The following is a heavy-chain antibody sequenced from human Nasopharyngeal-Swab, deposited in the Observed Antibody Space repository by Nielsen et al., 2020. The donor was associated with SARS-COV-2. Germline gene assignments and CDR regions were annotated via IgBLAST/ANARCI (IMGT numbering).Heavy chain of an antibody. Sequence: GSLRLSCTVSGGSISSYYWSWIRQPPGKGLEWIGYIYYSGGTNYNPSLKSRVTISVDTSKNQFSLKLSSVTAADTAVYYCARISPSYYDILTGYYGYYYMDVWGKGTTVTVSS. D-gene: IGHD3-9*01. J-gene: IGHJ6*03. V-gene: IGHV4-59*01. CDR1: GGSISSYY. CDR2: IYYSGGT. CDR3: ARISPSYYDILTGYYGYYYMDV.